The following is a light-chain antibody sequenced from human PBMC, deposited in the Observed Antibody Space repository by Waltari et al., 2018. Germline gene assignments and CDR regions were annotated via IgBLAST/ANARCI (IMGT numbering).Light chain of an antibody. CDR3: MQALQTPWT. CDR2: LGC. Sequence: IVMTQSPLSLPVTPGEPGSISCRSSQSLLHSNGYNYLDWYLQKPGQSPQLRINLGCNRASGVPDRFSGSGSGTDFTLKISRGEAEDVGVYYCMQALQTPWTFGQGTKVEIK. J-gene: IGKJ1*01. CDR1: QSLLHSNGYNY. V-gene: IGKV2-28*01.